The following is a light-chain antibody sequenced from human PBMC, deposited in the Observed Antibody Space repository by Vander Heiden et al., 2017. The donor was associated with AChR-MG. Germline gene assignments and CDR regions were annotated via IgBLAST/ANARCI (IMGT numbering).Light chain of an antibody. V-gene: IGLV1-44*01. CDR1: NPNIRSHR. CDR2: PDT. Sequence: HSGLTQPPSSSGNPAQRDTISCSGSNPNIRSHRVTWHPHHPETAPPDTIYPDTRWPSPVPGRFSGSKSGTSASLAISGLQSEDEADYYCAAWDDSLNGFYVFGTGTKVTVL. CDR3: AAWDDSLNGFYV. J-gene: IGLJ1*01.